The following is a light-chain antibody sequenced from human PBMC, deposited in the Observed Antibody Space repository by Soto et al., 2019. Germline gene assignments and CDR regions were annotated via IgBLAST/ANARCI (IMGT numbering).Light chain of an antibody. V-gene: IGLV4-69*01. CDR1: SGHSSYA. Sequence: QSALTQSPSASASLGASVKLTCTLSSGHSSYAIAWHQQQPEKGPRYLMKLNSDGSHNKGDGIPDRFSGSSSGAERYLTISSLQSEDEADYYCQTWGTGTLVFGGGTKVTVL. J-gene: IGLJ2*01. CDR3: QTWGTGTLV. CDR2: LNSDGSH.